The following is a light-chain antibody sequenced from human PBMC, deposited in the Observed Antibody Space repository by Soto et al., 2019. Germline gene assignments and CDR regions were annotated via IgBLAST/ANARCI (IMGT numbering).Light chain of an antibody. V-gene: IGKV3-15*01. Sequence: EIVLTQSPATLSLSPGERATLSCRASQSVSTYLAWYQHKPGQPPRLLIYGASTRATGIPGRFSGSGSGTEFTLTISSLQSEDFAVYYCQHYYNWPRTFGQGTKVDIK. CDR1: QSVSTY. J-gene: IGKJ1*01. CDR2: GAS. CDR3: QHYYNWPRT.